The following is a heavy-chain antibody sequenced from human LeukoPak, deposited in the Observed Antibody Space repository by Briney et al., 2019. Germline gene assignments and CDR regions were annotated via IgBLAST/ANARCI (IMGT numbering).Heavy chain of an antibody. CDR1: GFTFSSYG. Sequence: PGGSLRLSCAASGFTFSSYGMHWVRQAPGKGLEWVAVIWYDGSNKYYADSVKGRFTISRDNSKNTLSLQMNSLRAEDTAVYYCARDGSSWFYFDYWGQGTLVTVSS. D-gene: IGHD6-13*01. CDR3: ARDGSSWFYFDY. V-gene: IGHV3-33*01. J-gene: IGHJ4*02. CDR2: IWYDGSNK.